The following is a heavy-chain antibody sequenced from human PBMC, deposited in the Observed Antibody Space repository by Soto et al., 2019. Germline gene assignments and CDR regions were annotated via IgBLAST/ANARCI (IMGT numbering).Heavy chain of an antibody. Sequence: QVQLVESGGGVVQPGRSLRLSCAASGFTFSSYAMHWVRQAPGKGLEWVAVISYDGSNKYYADSVKGRFTISRDNSKNKLYRKMNSVRAEDTSVYYCARNHPLTAGPHYYYYYGMDVWGQGTTVTVSS. CDR2: ISYDGSNK. V-gene: IGHV3-30-3*01. CDR3: ARNHPLTAGPHYYYYYGMDV. J-gene: IGHJ6*02. D-gene: IGHD5-18*01. CDR1: GFTFSSYA.